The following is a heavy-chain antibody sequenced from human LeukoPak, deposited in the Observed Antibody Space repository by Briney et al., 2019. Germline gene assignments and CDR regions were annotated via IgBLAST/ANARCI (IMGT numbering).Heavy chain of an antibody. CDR1: GFTFSSYE. J-gene: IGHJ4*02. Sequence: PGGSLRLSRAASGFTFSSYEMNWVRQAPGNGLEWVSYISSSGSTIYYADSVKGRFTISRDNAKNSLYLQRNSLRAEDTAVYYCARDRTTVTTLDYWGQGTLVTVSS. D-gene: IGHD4-11*01. CDR3: ARDRTTVTTLDY. CDR2: ISSSGSTI. V-gene: IGHV3-48*03.